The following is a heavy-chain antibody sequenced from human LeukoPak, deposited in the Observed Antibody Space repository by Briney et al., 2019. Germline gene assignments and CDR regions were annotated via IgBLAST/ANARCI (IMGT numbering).Heavy chain of an antibody. Sequence: GGSLRLSCETSRFTFSSYGMHWVRQAPGKGLEWVAVISYDGSNKYYADSVKGRFTISRDNSKNTLYLQMNSLRAEDTAVYYCAKEHIVVVTAQGAFDIWGQGTMVTVSS. D-gene: IGHD2-21*02. V-gene: IGHV3-30*18. J-gene: IGHJ3*02. CDR2: ISYDGSNK. CDR3: AKEHIVVVTAQGAFDI. CDR1: RFTFSSYG.